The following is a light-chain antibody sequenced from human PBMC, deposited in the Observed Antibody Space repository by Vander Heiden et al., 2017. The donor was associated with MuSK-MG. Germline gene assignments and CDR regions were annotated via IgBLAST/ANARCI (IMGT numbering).Light chain of an antibody. CDR1: QSVSSSN. V-gene: IGKV3-20*01. Sequence: EIVLTQSPGTLSLSPGERATLSCRASQSVSSSNLAWYQQKPGQAPRLLIYGASSRATGIPDRFSGSGSGTDFTLTISRLEPEDFAVYYCQQDGSSRTFGQGTKVXIK. J-gene: IGKJ1*01. CDR3: QQDGSSRT. CDR2: GAS.